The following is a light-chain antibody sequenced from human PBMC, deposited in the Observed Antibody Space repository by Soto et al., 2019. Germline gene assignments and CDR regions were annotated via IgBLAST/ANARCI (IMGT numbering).Light chain of an antibody. J-gene: IGKJ1*01. CDR3: QQYGSSPPT. CDR2: DAS. CDR1: QSVSRY. V-gene: IGKV3-20*01. Sequence: EIVLTQSPGTLSLPPGERAALSCRASQSVSRYLAWYQQIPGQAPRLLINDASRRATGIPDRFSGSGSGTDFTLTISRLEPEDFAVYYCQQYGSSPPTFGQGTKVDIK.